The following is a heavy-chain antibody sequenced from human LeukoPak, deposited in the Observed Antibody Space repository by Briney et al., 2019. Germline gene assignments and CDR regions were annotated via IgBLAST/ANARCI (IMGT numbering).Heavy chain of an antibody. D-gene: IGHD3-3*01. CDR3: ARADFRGGYFASFDY. Sequence: SQTLSLTCSVSGGSISNGDYYWSWIRQHPEKGLEWIGYIYYSGSAYYNPSLKGRVTVSIDTTKNQFSLGLSSVTAADTAVYYCARADFRGGYFASFDYWGQGTLVTVSS. V-gene: IGHV4-31*03. CDR1: GGSISNGDYY. J-gene: IGHJ4*02. CDR2: IYYSGSA.